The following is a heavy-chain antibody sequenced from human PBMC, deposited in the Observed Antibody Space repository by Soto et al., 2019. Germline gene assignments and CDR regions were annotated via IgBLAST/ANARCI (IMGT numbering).Heavy chain of an antibody. CDR2: SYYSGTS. V-gene: IGHV4-39*01. D-gene: IGHD1-20*01. Sequence: SEALSVTCTVSGGSVRVQSYYWTWIRQTPGKGLEWVGSSYYSGTSYFNPALKGRVTIPVDTSTNQFSLRLTSVTAADTAVYYCTMRYNGNDYYSDTWGQGTLVTVSS. CDR3: TMRYNGNDYYSDT. CDR1: GGSVRVQSYY. J-gene: IGHJ5*02.